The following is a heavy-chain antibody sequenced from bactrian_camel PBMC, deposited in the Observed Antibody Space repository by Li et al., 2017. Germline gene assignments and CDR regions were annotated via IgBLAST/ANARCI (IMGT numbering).Heavy chain of an antibody. CDR2: VYTDGSGP. V-gene: IGHV3S6*01. CDR1: SRYC. CDR3: AASPYYCGRRVYKY. D-gene: IGHD2*01. J-gene: IGHJ4*01. Sequence: SRYCLAWFRQVPGKGLEWVSSVYTDGSGPYYAESVKVRLTMSSDNAKNTVYLQMNSLKPEDTAMYYCAASPYYCGRRVYKYWGQGTQVTVSS.